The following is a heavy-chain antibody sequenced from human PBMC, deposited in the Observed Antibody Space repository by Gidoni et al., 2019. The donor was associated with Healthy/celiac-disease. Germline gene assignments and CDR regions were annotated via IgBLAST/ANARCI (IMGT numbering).Heavy chain of an antibody. CDR2: INHSGST. Sequence: QVQLQQRGAGLWKPSETLSLTCAVDGGSVSGYYWSWIRQPPGKGLEWSGEINHSGSTTSNPSLQGRVTISVDTSKTQFSLKLSSVTAAATAVYYCAIGHIPSVGASYFDYWGQGTLVTVSS. V-gene: IGHV4-34*01. J-gene: IGHJ4*02. CDR1: GGSVSGYY. D-gene: IGHD3-3*01. CDR3: AIGHIPSVGASYFDY.